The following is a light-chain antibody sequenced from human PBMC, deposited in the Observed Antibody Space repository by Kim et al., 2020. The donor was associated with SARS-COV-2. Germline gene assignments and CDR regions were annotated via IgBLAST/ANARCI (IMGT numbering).Light chain of an antibody. V-gene: IGKV4-1*01. CDR3: HQYYSTPWT. Sequence: ATLSFKFSQSVLYSSNSKSYLAWYHQRPGQPPQLLIYWASIREYGVPDRFSGSGSGTDFTLTISSLQAEDVAVYYCHQYYSTPWTFGQGTKVDIK. CDR1: QSVLYSSNSKSY. J-gene: IGKJ1*01. CDR2: WAS.